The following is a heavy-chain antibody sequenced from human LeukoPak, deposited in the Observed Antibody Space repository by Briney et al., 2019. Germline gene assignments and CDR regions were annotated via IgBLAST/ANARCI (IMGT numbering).Heavy chain of an antibody. CDR1: GGSISSYY. D-gene: IGHD3-22*01. Sequence: SETLSLTCTVSGGSISSYYWSWIRQPPGKGLEWIGYIYYSGSTNHNPSLKSRVTISVDTSKNQFSLKLSSVTAADTAVYYCARQMTYYDSSGYLYYFDYWGQGTLVTVSS. CDR2: IYYSGST. J-gene: IGHJ4*02. V-gene: IGHV4-59*08. CDR3: ARQMTYYDSSGYLYYFDY.